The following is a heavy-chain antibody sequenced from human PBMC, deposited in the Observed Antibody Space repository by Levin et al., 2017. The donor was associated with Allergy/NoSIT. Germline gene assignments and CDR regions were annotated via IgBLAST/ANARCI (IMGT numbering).Heavy chain of an antibody. J-gene: IGHJ6*03. CDR1: GFTFSTYR. CDR2: IYNDGSST. V-gene: IGHV3-74*01. D-gene: IGHD1-26*01. CDR3: ARVVKSYYYMDV. Sequence: LGESLKISCAASGFTFSTYRMHWVRQAPGKGLMWVSRIYNDGSSTTYADSVKGRFTISRDNAKNTLYLQMNSLRAEDTAVYYCARVVKSYYYMDVWGKGTTVTVSS.